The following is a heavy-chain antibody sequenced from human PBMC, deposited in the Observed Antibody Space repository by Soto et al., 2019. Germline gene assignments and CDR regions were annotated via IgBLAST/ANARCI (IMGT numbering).Heavy chain of an antibody. Sequence: VQLVESGGGVVQPGRSLRLSCAASGFTFSDYAMHWVRQAPGKGLEWVAVVSHDGRNTHYADSVKGRFTISRDSSKKTGSLQMTSLGAKATAVYYCAKGGRQWLVASGFNYWGQGALVTVSS. J-gene: IGHJ4*02. CDR3: AKGGRQWLVASGFNY. V-gene: IGHV3-30*18. CDR1: GFTFSDYA. D-gene: IGHD6-19*01. CDR2: VSHDGRNT.